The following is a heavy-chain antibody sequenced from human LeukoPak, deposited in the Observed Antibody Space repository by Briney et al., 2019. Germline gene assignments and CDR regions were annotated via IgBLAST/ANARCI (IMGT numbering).Heavy chain of an antibody. D-gene: IGHD6-19*01. V-gene: IGHV6-1*01. J-gene: IGHJ4*02. CDR1: GDSVPSNSAA. CDR3: ARVPRSSGWQTGLFDY. Sequence: SQTPSLTCAISGDSVPSNSAAWNWIRQSPSRGLEWLGRTYYRSKWYNDYAVSVKSRITINPDTSKNQFSLQLNSVTPEDTAVYYCARVPRSSGWQTGLFDYWGQGTLVTVSS. CDR2: TYYRSKWYN.